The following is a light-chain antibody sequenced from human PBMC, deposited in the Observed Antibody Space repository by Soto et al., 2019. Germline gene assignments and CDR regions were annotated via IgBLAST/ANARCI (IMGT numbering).Light chain of an antibody. CDR1: QTVRNNY. CDR2: DAS. V-gene: IGKV3-20*01. J-gene: IGKJ4*01. Sequence: EFVLTQSPGTLSLSPGERATLSCRASQTVRNNYLAWYQQKPGQAPRLLIYDASSRATGIPDRFSGGGSGTDVALTISRLEPEGFAVYYCQQVRSYPRTFGGGTKVEIK. CDR3: QQVRSYPRT.